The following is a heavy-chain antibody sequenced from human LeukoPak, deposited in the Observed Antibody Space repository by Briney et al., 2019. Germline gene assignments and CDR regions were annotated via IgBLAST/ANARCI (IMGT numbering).Heavy chain of an antibody. CDR2: INHSGST. V-gene: IGHV4-34*01. J-gene: IGHJ4*02. D-gene: IGHD1-1*01. CDR1: GGSFSGCY. Sequence: SETLSLTCAVYGGSFSGCYWSWIRQPPGKGLEWIGEINHSGSTNYNPSLRSRVTISVDTSKNQFSLKLSSVTAADTAVYYCARDPLFDRLDLDTSKWGQGTLVTVSS. CDR3: ARDPLFDRLDLDTSK.